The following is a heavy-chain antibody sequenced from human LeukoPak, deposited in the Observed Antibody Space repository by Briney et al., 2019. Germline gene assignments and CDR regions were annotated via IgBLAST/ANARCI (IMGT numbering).Heavy chain of an antibody. CDR2: ISDSGGRT. V-gene: IGHV3-23*01. D-gene: IGHD3-22*01. Sequence: GGSLRLSCAVSGITLSNYGMSWVRQAPGKGLEWVAGISDSGGRTNYADSVKGRFTISRDNPKNTLYLQMNSLRAEDTAVYFCTKRGVVIRVILVGFHKEAYYFDSWGQGALVTVSS. CDR3: TKRGVVIRVILVGFHKEAYYFDS. CDR1: GITLSNYG. J-gene: IGHJ4*02.